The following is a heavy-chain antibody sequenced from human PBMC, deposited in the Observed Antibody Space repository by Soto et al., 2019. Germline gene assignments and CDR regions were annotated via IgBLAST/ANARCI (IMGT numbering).Heavy chain of an antibody. V-gene: IGHV3-53*04. D-gene: IGHD3-22*01. Sequence: EVQLLESGGGLVQPGGSLRLSCAASGFAVNTNYMSWVRQAPGRGLEWVSIMYTVGSTYYADSVKGRFTISRDDSNHTLYLHMNSLRTEVTAVYYCTTSNYYYVFESWGQGALVAVSS. CDR1: GFAVNTNY. CDR3: TTSNYYYVFES. J-gene: IGHJ4*02. CDR2: MYTVGST.